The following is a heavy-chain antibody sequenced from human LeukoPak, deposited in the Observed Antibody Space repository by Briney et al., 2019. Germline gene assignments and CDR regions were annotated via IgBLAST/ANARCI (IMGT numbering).Heavy chain of an antibody. D-gene: IGHD3-9*01. CDR2: IKKDGSEK. CDR1: GFTFSNYW. V-gene: IGHV3-7*01. Sequence: GGSLRLSCAASGFTFSNYWMTWVRQAPGKGLEWVANIKKDGSEKNYVDSVKGRFTISRDNANNSLYLQMNSLRAEDTAMYYCAREESTGWGQGTLVTVSS. J-gene: IGHJ4*02. CDR3: AREESTG.